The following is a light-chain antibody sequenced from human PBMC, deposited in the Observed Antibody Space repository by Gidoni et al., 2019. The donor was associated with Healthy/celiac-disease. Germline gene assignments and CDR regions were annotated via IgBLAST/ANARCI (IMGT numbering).Light chain of an antibody. CDR1: SSDVGGYNY. Sequence: QSALTQPPSASGSPGQSVTISCTGTSSDVGGYNYVSWYQQHPGKAPTLMIYEVSKRPSGVPDRFSGSKSGNTASLTVSGLQAEDEADYYCSSYAGSNIYVVFGGGTKLTVL. J-gene: IGLJ2*01. CDR2: EVS. V-gene: IGLV2-8*01. CDR3: SSYAGSNIYVV.